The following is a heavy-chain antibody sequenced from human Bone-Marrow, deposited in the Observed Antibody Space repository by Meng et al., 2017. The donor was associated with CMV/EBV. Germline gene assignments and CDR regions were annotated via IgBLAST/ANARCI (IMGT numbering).Heavy chain of an antibody. CDR1: GFTFSSYG. CDR3: ATLRVVPAAKTTG. J-gene: IGHJ4*02. CDR2: IRYDGSNK. Sequence: GESLKICCAASGFTFSSYGMHWVRQAPGKGLEWVAFIRYDGSNKYYADSVKGRFTISRDNSKNTLYLQMNSLRAEDTAVYYCATLRVVPAAKTTGWGQGTLVTVSS. V-gene: IGHV3-30*02. D-gene: IGHD2-2*01.